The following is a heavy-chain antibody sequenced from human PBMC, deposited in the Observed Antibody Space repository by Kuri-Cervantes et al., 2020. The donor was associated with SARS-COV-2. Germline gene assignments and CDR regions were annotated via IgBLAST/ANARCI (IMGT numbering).Heavy chain of an antibody. J-gene: IGHJ4*02. V-gene: IGHV1-3*03. CDR3: ARRAPRILYWWCMPMPDY. D-gene: IGHD2-8*02. Sequence: ASVKVSCKASGYTFTSYAMHWVRQAPGQRLEWMGWINAGNGNTKYSQKFQGRVTITRDTSTSTAYMELSSQRSEDIDVYYCARRAPRILYWWCMPMPDYWGQGTLVTVSS. CDR1: GYTFTSYA. CDR2: INAGNGNT.